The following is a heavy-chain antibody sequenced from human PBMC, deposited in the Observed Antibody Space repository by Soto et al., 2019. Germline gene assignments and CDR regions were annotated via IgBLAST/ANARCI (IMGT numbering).Heavy chain of an antibody. CDR2: IRGEDYGGTT. CDR3: TRVVAAAGDH. V-gene: IGHV3-49*03. D-gene: IGHD6-13*01. CDR1: GFTSGAYT. Sequence: GGSLRLSCSTSGFTSGAYTMTWFRQAPGRGLEWVSFIRGEDYGGTTEYAASVKGRFTVSRDNSKGVAYLEMNNLQSDDTAVYYCTRVVAAAGDHWGRGTLVTVSS. J-gene: IGHJ4*02.